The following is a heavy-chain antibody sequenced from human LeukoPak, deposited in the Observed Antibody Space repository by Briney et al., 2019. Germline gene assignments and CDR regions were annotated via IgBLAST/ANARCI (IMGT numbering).Heavy chain of an antibody. Sequence: SVKVSCKASGFTFTSSTMQWVRQARGQRLEWIGWIVVGSGNTNYAQKFQERVTITRDMPTSTAYMELSSLRSEDTAVYYCAAGAAAGTMGDYWGQGTLVTVSS. D-gene: IGHD6-13*01. V-gene: IGHV1-58*02. CDR2: IVVGSGNT. J-gene: IGHJ4*02. CDR3: AAGAAAGTMGDY. CDR1: GFTFTSST.